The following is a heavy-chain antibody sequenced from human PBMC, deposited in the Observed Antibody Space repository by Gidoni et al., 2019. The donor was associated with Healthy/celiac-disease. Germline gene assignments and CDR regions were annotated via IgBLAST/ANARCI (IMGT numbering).Heavy chain of an antibody. D-gene: IGHD2-8*01. CDR1: GGTFSSYA. J-gene: IGHJ5*02. Sequence: GGTFSSYALSWVRQAPGQGLEWMGRIIPILGIANYAQKFQGRVTITADKSTSTAYMELSSLRAEDTAVYYCARDPGCTNGVGYTFRAGWCEPWGQGTLVTVSS. V-gene: IGHV1-69*04. CDR2: IIPILGIA. CDR3: ARDPGCTNGVGYTFRAGWCEP.